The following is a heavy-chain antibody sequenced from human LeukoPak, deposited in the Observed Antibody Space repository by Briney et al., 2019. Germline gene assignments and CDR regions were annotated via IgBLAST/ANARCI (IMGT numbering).Heavy chain of an antibody. CDR1: GFTFSTYA. J-gene: IGHJ4*02. Sequence: GGSLRLSCAASGFTFSTYAMNWVRQAPGEGLKGVSCITGDSSYIYFADSVRGRFTISRDNAKNSLYLQMNSLRAEDTAVYYCARYGVLSSTSYIDLWGQGTLVTVSS. V-gene: IGHV3-21*01. CDR2: ITGDSSYI. D-gene: IGHD2-2*01. CDR3: ARYGVLSSTSYIDL.